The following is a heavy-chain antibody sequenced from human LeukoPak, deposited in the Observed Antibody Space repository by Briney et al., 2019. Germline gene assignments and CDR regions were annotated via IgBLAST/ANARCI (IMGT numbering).Heavy chain of an antibody. D-gene: IGHD5/OR15-5a*01. CDR2: FDPENGET. Sequence: ASVKVSCKVSGYTLTGLSMHWVRQAPGKGLEWMGTFDPENGETIYAQKFQGRVTMTEDTSTDTAYMELSSLRSEDTAVYYCARGDHVRIYAESAFDIWGQGTMVTVPS. V-gene: IGHV1-24*01. CDR1: GYTLTGLS. CDR3: ARGDHVRIYAESAFDI. J-gene: IGHJ3*02.